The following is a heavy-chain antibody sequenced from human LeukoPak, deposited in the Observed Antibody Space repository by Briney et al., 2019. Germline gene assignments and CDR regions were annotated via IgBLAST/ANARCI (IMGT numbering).Heavy chain of an antibody. CDR3: ARGSVGSSSPWFGP. CDR1: GGSISSYY. CDR2: IYTSGST. D-gene: IGHD6-13*01. J-gene: IGHJ5*02. V-gene: IGHV4-4*07. Sequence: PSETLSLTCTVSGGSISSYYWSWIRRPAGKGLEWIGRIYTSGSTNYNPSLKSRVTMSVDTSKNQFSLKLSSVTAADTAVYYCARGSVGSSSPWFGPWGQGTLVTVSS.